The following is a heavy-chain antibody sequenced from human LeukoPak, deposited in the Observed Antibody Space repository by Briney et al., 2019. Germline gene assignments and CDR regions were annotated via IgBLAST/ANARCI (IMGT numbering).Heavy chain of an antibody. CDR1: GFIVSSTY. V-gene: IGHV3-66*04. CDR3: ARLPSGDV. J-gene: IGHJ6*02. CDR2: VYSDGRT. Sequence: GGSLRLSCAASGFIVSSTYMGWIRQAPGKGLEWVSVVYSDGRTYYADSVKGRFTISRDNSKNTLYLQMNSLRAEDTAVYYCARLPSGDVWGQGTTVTVSS.